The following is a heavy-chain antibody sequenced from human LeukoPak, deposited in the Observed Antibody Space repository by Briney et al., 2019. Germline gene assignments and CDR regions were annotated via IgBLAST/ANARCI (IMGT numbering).Heavy chain of an antibody. V-gene: IGHV3-30-3*01. J-gene: IGHJ4*02. CDR1: GFTFSSYA. Sequence: GGSLRLSCAASGFTFSSYAMHWVRQAPGKGLEWVAVISYDGSNKYYADSVKGRFTISRDNSKNTLCLQMNSLRAEDTAVYYCARPRSRRWLQSALDYWGQGTLVTVSS. D-gene: IGHD5-24*01. CDR3: ARPRSRRWLQSALDY. CDR2: ISYDGSNK.